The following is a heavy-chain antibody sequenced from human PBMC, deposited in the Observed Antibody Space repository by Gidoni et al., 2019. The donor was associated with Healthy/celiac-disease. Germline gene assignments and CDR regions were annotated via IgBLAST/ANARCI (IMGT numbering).Heavy chain of an antibody. CDR2: VYSGGTT. D-gene: IGHD1-1*01. CDR1: GFTVSRNY. Sequence: EVQLVESGGGLVQPGGSLRLSCAASGFTVSRNYMSWVRQAPGKGLEWVSVVYSGGTTYYADSVKGRFTISRDNSKNTLYLQMNSLRAEDTAVYFCARDRGNWDDGGAFFDYWGQGTLVTVSS. V-gene: IGHV3-66*02. J-gene: IGHJ4*02. CDR3: ARDRGNWDDGGAFFDY.